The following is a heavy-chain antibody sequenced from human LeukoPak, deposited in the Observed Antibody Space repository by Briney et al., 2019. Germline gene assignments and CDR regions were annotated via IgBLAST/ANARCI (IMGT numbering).Heavy chain of an antibody. V-gene: IGHV1-69*05. CDR2: IIPIFGTA. J-gene: IGHJ4*02. D-gene: IGHD2-2*01. CDR3: ARSACASCFFDY. Sequence: GASVKVSCKASGGTFSSYAISWVRQAPGQGLEWMGGIIPIFGTANYAQKFQGRVTITTDESTSTAYMELSSLRSEDTAVYYCARSACASCFFDYWGQGTLVTVSS. CDR1: GGTFSSYA.